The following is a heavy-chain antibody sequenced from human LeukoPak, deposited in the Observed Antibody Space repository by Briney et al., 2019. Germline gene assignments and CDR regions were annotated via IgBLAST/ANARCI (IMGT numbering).Heavy chain of an antibody. Sequence: TGGSLRLSCAASGFTFDDYGMSWVRQAPGKGLEWVSGINWNGGSTGYADSVKGRFTISRDNAKNSLYLQMNSLRAEDTALYYCARDRSRDGYNFPFDIWGQGTMVTVSS. CDR2: INWNGGST. J-gene: IGHJ3*02. CDR3: ARDRSRDGYNFPFDI. CDR1: GFTFDDYG. V-gene: IGHV3-20*04. D-gene: IGHD5-24*01.